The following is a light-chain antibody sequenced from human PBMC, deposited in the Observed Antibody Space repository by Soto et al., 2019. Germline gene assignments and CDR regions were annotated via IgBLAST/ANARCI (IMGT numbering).Light chain of an antibody. CDR2: DND. CDR1: SSNIGNNY. CDR3: GTWDNSLTAGV. V-gene: IGLV1-51*01. Sequence: QSVLTQPPSVPAAPGQKVTVSCSGGSSNIGNNYVSWYRQLPGTAPKLVIYDNDKRPSGIPDRFSGSKSGTSATLGITGLQTGDEADYYCGTWDNSLTAGVFGGGTKLTVL. J-gene: IGLJ3*02.